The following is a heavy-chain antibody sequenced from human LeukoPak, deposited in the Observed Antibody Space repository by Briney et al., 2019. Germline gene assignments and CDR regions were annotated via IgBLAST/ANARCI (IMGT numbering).Heavy chain of an antibody. J-gene: IGHJ4*02. D-gene: IGHD3-10*01. CDR2: IYYSGST. CDR3: ARNYYGSGSYFN. Sequence: SETLSLTCTVSGYSISSGYYWGWIRQPPGKGLEWIGYIYYSGSTNYNPSLKSRVTISVDTSKNQFSLKLSSVTAADTAVYYCARNYYGSGSYFNWGQGTLVTVSS. V-gene: IGHV4-61*01. CDR1: GYSISSGYY.